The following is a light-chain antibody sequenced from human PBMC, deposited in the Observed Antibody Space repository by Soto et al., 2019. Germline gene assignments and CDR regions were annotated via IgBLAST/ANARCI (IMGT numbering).Light chain of an antibody. CDR2: DAS. V-gene: IGKV3-11*01. Sequence: EIVLTQSPATLSLSPGERATLSCRASQSVSSFLAWYQQKPGQPPRLLIYDASNRATGIPARFSGSGSGTDFTLTISSLEPEDFAVYYCQQRSNWPHTFGPGTKVDIK. J-gene: IGKJ3*01. CDR3: QQRSNWPHT. CDR1: QSVSSF.